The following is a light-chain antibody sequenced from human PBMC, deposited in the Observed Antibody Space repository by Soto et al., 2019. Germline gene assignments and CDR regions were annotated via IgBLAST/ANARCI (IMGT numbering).Light chain of an antibody. J-gene: IGKJ2*01. V-gene: IGKV3-15*01. CDR2: GAS. Sequence: EIVMTQSPATLSVSPGGRATLSCRASQSVSSYLAWYQQRPGQPPRLLIYGASTRATGIPARFSGSGSGTESSLNISSLQSEDFAVYYCQQYNTWPPKYTFGQGTKLEIK. CDR3: QQYNTWPPKYT. CDR1: QSVSSY.